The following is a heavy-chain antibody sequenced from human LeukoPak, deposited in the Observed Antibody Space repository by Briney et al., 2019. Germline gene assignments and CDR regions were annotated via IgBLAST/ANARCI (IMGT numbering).Heavy chain of an antibody. V-gene: IGHV3-30*04. CDR2: ISYDGTNK. J-gene: IGHJ4*02. Sequence: GGSLRLSCAASGFTFSSYAMHWVRQAPGKGLEWVAVISYDGTNKYYADSVKGRFTISRDNSKNTLYLQMNSLRGDDTAVYYCAKDVGKWESLHFFDYWGQGTLVTVSS. CDR1: GFTFSSYA. D-gene: IGHD1-26*01. CDR3: AKDVGKWESLHFFDY.